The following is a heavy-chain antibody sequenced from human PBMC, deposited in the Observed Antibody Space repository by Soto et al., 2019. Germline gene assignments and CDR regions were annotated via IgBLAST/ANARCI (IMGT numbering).Heavy chain of an antibody. V-gene: IGHV3-21*01. D-gene: IGHD2-15*01. J-gene: IGHJ6*02. Sequence: EVQVVESGGGLVKPGGSLRLSCAASGFNFETYSMNWVRQAPGKGLEWVSSISRTSEYIYYAGSVKGRFTISRDNAKNSLFLQMNSLRAEDTAVYYCSGEKHYYYGLDVWGQGTTVTVSS. CDR3: SGEKHYYYGLDV. CDR1: GFNFETYS. CDR2: ISRTSEYI.